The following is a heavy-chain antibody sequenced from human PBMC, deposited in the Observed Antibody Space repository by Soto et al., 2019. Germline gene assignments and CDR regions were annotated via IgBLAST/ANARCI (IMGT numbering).Heavy chain of an antibody. CDR1: GFTFSSYA. CDR2: ISYDGSNK. J-gene: IGHJ6*02. V-gene: IGHV3-30-3*01. Sequence: GGSLRLSCAASGFTFSSYAMHWVRQAPGKGLEWVAVISYDGSNKYYADSVQGRFTISRDNSKNTLHLQMNSLRAEHTAVYYCARDKSSTRCILWYYGIDVWGQGTRGSVSS. D-gene: IGHD3-10*01. CDR3: ARDKSSTRCILWYYGIDV.